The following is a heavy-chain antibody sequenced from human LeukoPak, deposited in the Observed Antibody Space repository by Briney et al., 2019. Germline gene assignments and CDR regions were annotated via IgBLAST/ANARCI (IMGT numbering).Heavy chain of an antibody. J-gene: IGHJ4*02. CDR3: AKVVTYYYDSSGYYFDY. CDR2: ISSSSSYI. V-gene: IGHV3-21*01. D-gene: IGHD3-22*01. CDR1: GFTFSSYE. Sequence: PGGSLRLSCAASGFTFSSYEMNWVRQAPGKGLEWVSSISSSSSYIYYADSVKGRFTISRDNAKNSLYLQMNSLRAEDTAVYYCAKVVTYYYDSSGYYFDYWGQGTLVTVSS.